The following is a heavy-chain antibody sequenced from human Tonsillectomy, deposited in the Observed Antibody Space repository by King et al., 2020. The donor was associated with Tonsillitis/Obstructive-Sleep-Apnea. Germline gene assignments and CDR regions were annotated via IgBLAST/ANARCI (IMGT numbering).Heavy chain of an antibody. D-gene: IGHD2-8*01. CDR2: IKSKTDGGTT. CDR3: TTGWAYLTKGVCDKRTYYVDY. CDR1: GFTFSNAW. V-gene: IGHV3-15*01. Sequence: VQLVESGGGLVKPGGSLRLSCAASGFTFSNAWLSWVRQAPGKGLEWVGRIKSKTDGGTTDYAAPVKGRFTISRDDSKNTLYLQMNSLKTEDTAVYYCTTGWAYLTKGVCDKRTYYVDYWGQGTLGTVAA. J-gene: IGHJ4*02.